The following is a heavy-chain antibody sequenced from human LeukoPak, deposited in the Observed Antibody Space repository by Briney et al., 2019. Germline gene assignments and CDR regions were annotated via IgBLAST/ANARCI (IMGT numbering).Heavy chain of an antibody. CDR2: ISGSGGST. CDR1: GFTSSSYA. CDR3: APLGGSSGWRFDY. J-gene: IGHJ4*02. V-gene: IGHV3-23*01. Sequence: PGGSLRLSCAASGFTSSSYAMSWVRQAPGKGLEWVSAISGSGGSTYYADSVKGRFTISRDNSKNTLYLQMNSLRAEDTAVYYCAPLGGSSGWRFDYWGQGTLVTVSS. D-gene: IGHD6-19*01.